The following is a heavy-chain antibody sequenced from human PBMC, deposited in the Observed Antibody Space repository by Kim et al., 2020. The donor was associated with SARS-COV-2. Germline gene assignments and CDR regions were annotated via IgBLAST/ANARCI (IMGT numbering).Heavy chain of an antibody. D-gene: IGHD2-2*01. CDR3: ARDHQAEMISSAQGL. Sequence: GRSTISRDNAKNALYLQMNSRRAEDTAVYYCARDHQAEMISSAQGLWGQGTMVTVSS. V-gene: IGHV3-11*06. J-gene: IGHJ3*01.